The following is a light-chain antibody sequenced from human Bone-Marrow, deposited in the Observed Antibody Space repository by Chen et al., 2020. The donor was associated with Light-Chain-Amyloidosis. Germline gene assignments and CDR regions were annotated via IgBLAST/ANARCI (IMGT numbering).Light chain of an antibody. CDR2: KAS. Sequence: DIQMTQSPSTLSASVGDRVTITCRASQSISSWLAWYQQKPGKAPKLLIYKASSLESGVPSRFSGSGSGTEFTLTISSLQPDDFATYYCQQYHRYSTFGQGTKVEIK. CDR3: QQYHRYST. CDR1: QSISSW. V-gene: IGKV1-5*03. J-gene: IGKJ1*01.